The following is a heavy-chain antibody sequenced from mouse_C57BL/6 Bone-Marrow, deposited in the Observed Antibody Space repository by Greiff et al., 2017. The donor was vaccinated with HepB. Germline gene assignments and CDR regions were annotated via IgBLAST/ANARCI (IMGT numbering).Heavy chain of an antibody. CDR2: IDPSDSYT. Sequence: VQLQQPGAELVMPGASVKLSCKASGYTFTSYWMHWVKQRPGQGLEWIGEIDPSDSYTNYNQKFKGKSTLTVDKSSSTAYMQLSSLTSEDSAVYYCARGEKDYGSSYGFAYWGQGTLVTVSA. V-gene: IGHV1-69*01. J-gene: IGHJ3*01. D-gene: IGHD1-1*01. CDR3: ARGEKDYGSSYGFAY. CDR1: GYTFTSYW.